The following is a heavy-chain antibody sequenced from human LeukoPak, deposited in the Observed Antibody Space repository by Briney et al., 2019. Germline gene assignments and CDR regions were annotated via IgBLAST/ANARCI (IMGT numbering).Heavy chain of an antibody. Sequence: SETLSLTCTVSGGSISSYYRSWIRQPPGKGLEWIGYIYYSGSTYYNPSLKSRVTISVDTSKNQFSLKLSSVTAADTAVYYCARAGIVLTDNWGQGTLVTVSS. J-gene: IGHJ4*02. V-gene: IGHV4-30-4*08. CDR2: IYYSGST. CDR3: ARAGIVLTDN. CDR1: GGSISSYY. D-gene: IGHD2-8*01.